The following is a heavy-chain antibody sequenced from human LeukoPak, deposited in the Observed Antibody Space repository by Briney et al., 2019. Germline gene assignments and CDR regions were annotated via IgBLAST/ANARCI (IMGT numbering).Heavy chain of an antibody. CDR1: GYSISSGYY. J-gene: IGHJ4*02. Sequence: SETLSLTCTVSGYSISSGYYWGWIRQPPGKGLEWIGSSYHSGSTYYNPSLKSRVTISVDTSKNQFSLKLSSVTAADTAVYYCASVTLSSWIQLWSDFDYWGQGTLVTVSS. CDR3: ASVTLSSWIQLWSDFDY. V-gene: IGHV4-38-2*02. CDR2: SYHSGST. D-gene: IGHD5-18*01.